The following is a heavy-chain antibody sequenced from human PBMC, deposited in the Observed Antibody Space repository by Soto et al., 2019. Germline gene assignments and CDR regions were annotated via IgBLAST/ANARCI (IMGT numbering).Heavy chain of an antibody. J-gene: IGHJ4*02. V-gene: IGHV4-30-2*01. Sequence: PSETLSLTCAVSGGSISSGGYSWSWIRQPPGKGLEWIGYIYHSGSTYYNPSLKSRVTISVDRSKNQFSLKLSSVTGADTAVYYCARRDSTTDFDYWGQGTLVTVFS. CDR1: GGSISSGGYS. CDR2: IYHSGST. D-gene: IGHD2-2*01. CDR3: ARRDSTTDFDY.